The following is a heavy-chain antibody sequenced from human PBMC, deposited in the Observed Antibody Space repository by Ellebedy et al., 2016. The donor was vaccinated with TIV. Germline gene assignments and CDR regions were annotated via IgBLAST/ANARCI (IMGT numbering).Heavy chain of an antibody. CDR2: INPNSGGT. J-gene: IGHJ2*01. CDR3: ARGPYGGISVWYFDL. D-gene: IGHD4-23*01. CDR1: GYTFTGYY. Sequence: ASVKVSCKASGYTFTGYYMHWVRQAPGQGLEWMGWINPNSGGTNYAQKFQGRVTLTRDTSTATAYMEMSSLRSDDTAVYYCARGPYGGISVWYFDLWGRGTLVTVSS. V-gene: IGHV1-2*02.